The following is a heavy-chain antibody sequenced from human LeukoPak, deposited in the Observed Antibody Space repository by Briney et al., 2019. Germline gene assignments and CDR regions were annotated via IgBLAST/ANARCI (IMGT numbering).Heavy chain of an antibody. V-gene: IGHV4-59*01. CDR1: GGSISSYY. Sequence: SETLSLTCTVSGGSISSYYWSWIRQPPGKGLEWIGYIYYSGSTNYNPSLKSRVAISVDTSKNQFSLKLSSVTAADTAVYYCARENGVNWGPDHDAFDIWGQGTMVTVSS. D-gene: IGHD7-27*01. CDR3: ARENGVNWGPDHDAFDI. J-gene: IGHJ3*02. CDR2: IYYSGST.